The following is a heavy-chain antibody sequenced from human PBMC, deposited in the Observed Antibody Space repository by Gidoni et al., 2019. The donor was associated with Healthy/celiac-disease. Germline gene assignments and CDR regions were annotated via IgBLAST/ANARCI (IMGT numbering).Heavy chain of an antibody. CDR3: ARLQTVATSRSDYYSGMDV. V-gene: IGHV4-4*07. CDR1: GRSILSYY. Sequence: QVQLQETGPGLVKPSQTLHLTRTVSGRSILSYYWSWIRQPAGKGLEWIGRSYASGRTNYNPTLKSRVTMSVDTSKNQFSVRLGAVTAAYTAVYYCARLQTVATSRSDYYSGMDVWGQGTTVTVSS. D-gene: IGHD4-17*01. J-gene: IGHJ6*02. CDR2: SYASGRT.